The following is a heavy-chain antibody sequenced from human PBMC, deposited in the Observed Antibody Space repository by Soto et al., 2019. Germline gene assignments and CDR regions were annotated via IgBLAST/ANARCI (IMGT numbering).Heavy chain of an antibody. Sequence: GGSLRLSCEASGFSFSDYEMNWVRQFPGEGLEWVAYIARDGETTFYADSVEGRFVVSRDNAKNSLFLQMDRLTGDDTAVYFCTRGTPPAELDFWGQGSLVTVSS. D-gene: IGHD1-1*01. J-gene: IGHJ4*02. CDR1: GFSFSDYE. CDR3: TRGTPPAELDF. V-gene: IGHV3-48*03. CDR2: IARDGETT.